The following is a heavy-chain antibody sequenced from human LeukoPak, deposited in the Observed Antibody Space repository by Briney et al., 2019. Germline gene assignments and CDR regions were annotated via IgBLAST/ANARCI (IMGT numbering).Heavy chain of an antibody. CDR1: GFTVSSNY. V-gene: IGHV3-66*02. CDR2: IYSGGST. CDR3: ARVDLDSGGYFYYYYYMDV. Sequence: GGSLRLSCAASGFTVSSNYMSWVRQAPGKGLEWVSVIYSGGSTYHADSVKGRFTISRDNSKNTLYLQMNSLRAEDTAVYYCARVDLDSGGYFYYYYYMDVWGKGTTVTVSS. D-gene: IGHD3-22*01. J-gene: IGHJ6*03.